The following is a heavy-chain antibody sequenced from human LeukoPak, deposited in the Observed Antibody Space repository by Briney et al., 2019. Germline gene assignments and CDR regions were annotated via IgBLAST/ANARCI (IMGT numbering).Heavy chain of an antibody. J-gene: IGHJ6*03. V-gene: IGHV4-59*01. CDR3: ARVPSYYDFWSDSYYYMDV. Sequence: ASETLSLTCTVSGGSISSYYWSWIRQPPGKGLEWIGYIYYSGSTNYNPSLKGRVTISVDTSKNQFSLKLSSVTAADTAVYYCARVPSYYDFWSDSYYYMDVWGKGTTVTVSS. CDR1: GGSISSYY. CDR2: IYYSGST. D-gene: IGHD3-3*01.